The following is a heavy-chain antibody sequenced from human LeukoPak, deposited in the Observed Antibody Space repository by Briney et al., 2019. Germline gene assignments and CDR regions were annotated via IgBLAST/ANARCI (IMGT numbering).Heavy chain of an antibody. CDR2: ISGSGGST. D-gene: IGHD3-22*01. V-gene: IGHV3-23*01. CDR1: GFTFSDYY. Sequence: GGSLRLSCAASGFTFSDYYMSWIRQAPGKGLEWVSYISGSGGSTYYADSVKGRFTISRDNSKNTLYLQMNSLRAEDTAVYYCAKSRSIYDSSGSTFDYWGQGTLVTVSS. CDR3: AKSRSIYDSSGSTFDY. J-gene: IGHJ4*02.